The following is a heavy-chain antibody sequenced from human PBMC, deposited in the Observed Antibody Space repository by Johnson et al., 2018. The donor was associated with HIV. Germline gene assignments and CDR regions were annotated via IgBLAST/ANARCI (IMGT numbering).Heavy chain of an antibody. CDR1: GFTFSSYG. CDR3: ATFGYTSGWIVTDDAFDV. D-gene: IGHD6-19*01. CDR2: IRYDGSEK. V-gene: IGHV3-30*02. Sequence: QMLLVESGGGVVQPGGSLRLSCAASGFTFSSYGMHWVRQAPGKGLEWVAFIRYDGSEKYYVGSVKGRFTISRDNAKNSLYLQMNSLRAEDTAVYYCATFGYTSGWIVTDDAFDVWGHGTLVTVSS. J-gene: IGHJ3*01.